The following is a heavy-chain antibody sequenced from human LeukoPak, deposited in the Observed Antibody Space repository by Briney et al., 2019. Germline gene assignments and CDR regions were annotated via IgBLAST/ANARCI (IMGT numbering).Heavy chain of an antibody. CDR2: ISYDGSNK. V-gene: IGHV3-30-3*01. D-gene: IGHD3-16*01. J-gene: IGHJ6*02. CDR1: GFTFSSYA. Sequence: GGSLRLSCAASGFTFSSYAMHWVRQAPGKGLEWVAVISYDGSNKYYADSVKGRFTISRDNSKNTLYLQMNSLRAEDTAVHYCARDFRGGTGYYYYGMDVWGQGTTVTVSS. CDR3: ARDFRGGTGYYYYGMDV.